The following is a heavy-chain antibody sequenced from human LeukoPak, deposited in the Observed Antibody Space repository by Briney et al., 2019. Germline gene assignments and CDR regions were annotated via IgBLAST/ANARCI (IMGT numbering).Heavy chain of an antibody. CDR1: GGSISSYY. CDR3: ARGQYHLLYWYFDL. D-gene: IGHD2-2*01. J-gene: IGHJ2*01. V-gene: IGHV4-4*07. Sequence: SETLSLTCTVSGGSISSYYCSWIRQPAGKGLEWIGRIYSSGSTNYNPSLKSRVTMSVDTSKNQFSLKLSSVTAADTAVYYCARGQYHLLYWYFDLWGRGTLVTVSS. CDR2: IYSSGST.